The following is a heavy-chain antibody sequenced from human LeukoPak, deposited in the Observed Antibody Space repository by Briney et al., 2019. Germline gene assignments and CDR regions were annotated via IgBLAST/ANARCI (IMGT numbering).Heavy chain of an antibody. CDR2: IWYDGSNK. CDR3: ARDCSSTSCYPYYYYGMDV. CDR1: GFTFSSYG. J-gene: IGHJ6*02. V-gene: IGHV3-33*01. Sequence: GRSLRLSCAASGFTFSSYGMHWVRQAPGKGLEWVAVIWYDGSNKYYADSVKGRFTISRDNSKNTLYLQMNSLRAEDTAVHYCARDCSSTSCYPYYYYGMDVWGQGTTVTVSS. D-gene: IGHD2-2*01.